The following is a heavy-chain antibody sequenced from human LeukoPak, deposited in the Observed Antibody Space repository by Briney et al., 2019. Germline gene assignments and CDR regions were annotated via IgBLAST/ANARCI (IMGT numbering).Heavy chain of an antibody. V-gene: IGHV1-18*01. CDR3: ASCHCTNGVCYGECEYFQH. CDR1: GYTFTKYG. Sequence: GASVTVSCTASGYTFTKYGITWVRQAPGQGLEWMGWVGTYTGKTNYAQNLQGRVTMTTDTSTRTAYMELGSLRSDDTAVYYCASCHCTNGVCYGECEYFQHWGQGTLVTVSS. D-gene: IGHD2-8*01. J-gene: IGHJ1*01. CDR2: VGTYTGKT.